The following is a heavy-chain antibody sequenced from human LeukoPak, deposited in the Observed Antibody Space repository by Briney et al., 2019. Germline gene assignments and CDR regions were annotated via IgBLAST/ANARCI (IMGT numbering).Heavy chain of an antibody. Sequence: GGSLRLSCAASGFTFNSYCISWVRQAPGKWLELVSVISYDGSNKYYADSVKGRFTISRDNSKNTLYLQMNNLRAEDTAVYYCAKGEAGYSGYDPSGSSGSLLWYWGQGTLVTVSS. CDR1: GFTFNSYC. V-gene: IGHV3-30*18. D-gene: IGHD5-12*01. CDR2: ISYDGSNK. J-gene: IGHJ4*02. CDR3: AKGEAGYSGYDPSGSSGSLLWY.